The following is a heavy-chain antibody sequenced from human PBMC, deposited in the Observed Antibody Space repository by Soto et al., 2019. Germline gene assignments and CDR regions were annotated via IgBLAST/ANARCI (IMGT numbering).Heavy chain of an antibody. CDR3: ARGLALGMDV. CDR2: IGTAGDT. CDR1: GFTFSSYD. J-gene: IGHJ6*02. V-gene: IGHV3-13*04. Sequence: LSCAASGFTFSSYDMHWVRQATGKGLEWVSAIGTAGDTYYPGSAKGRFTISRENAKNSLYLQMNSLRAGDTAVYYCARGLALGMDVWGQGTTVTVSS. D-gene: IGHD5-12*01.